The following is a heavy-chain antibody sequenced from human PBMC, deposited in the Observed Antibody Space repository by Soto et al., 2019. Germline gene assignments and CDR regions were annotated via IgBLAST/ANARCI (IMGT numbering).Heavy chain of an antibody. CDR1: GFTFSNYG. D-gene: IGHD4-17*01. CDR3: AKARYLTTVTTCYFDY. V-gene: IGHV3-30*18. Sequence: GSLRLSCAASGFTFSNYGMHWVRQAPGKGLEWVSVISYDGSSKYYADSVKGRFTVSRDNSKNTLYLQMNSLRAEDTAVYYCAKARYLTTVTTCYFDYWGQGTLVTVSS. CDR2: ISYDGSSK. J-gene: IGHJ4*02.